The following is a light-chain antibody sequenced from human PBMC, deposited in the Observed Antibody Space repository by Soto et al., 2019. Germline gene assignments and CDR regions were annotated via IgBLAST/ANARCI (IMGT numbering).Light chain of an antibody. CDR1: QSISSY. Sequence: DIQMTQSPSSLSASVGDRVTITCRASQSISSYLNWYQQKPGKAPKLPIYDASSLKSGVPSRFSGSGSGTDFTLLISSLQPEDFVAFYCQQSYSTPLTFCQGTKVEIK. V-gene: IGKV1-39*01. CDR3: QQSYSTPLT. J-gene: IGKJ1*01. CDR2: DAS.